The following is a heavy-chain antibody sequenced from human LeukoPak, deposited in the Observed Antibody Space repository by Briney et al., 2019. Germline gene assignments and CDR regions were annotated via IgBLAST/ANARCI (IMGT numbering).Heavy chain of an antibody. CDR3: ARDGPRYCSNGVCYAPVDP. D-gene: IGHD2-8*01. Sequence: GGSLRRSCAASGFTFSSYAMSWVRQAPGKGLEWVSSISSGSSYIYYADSVKGRFTISRDNGKNSLYLQMNSLRAEDTAVYYCARDGPRYCSNGVCYAPVDPWGQGTLVTVSS. CDR2: ISSGSSYI. V-gene: IGHV3-21*01. J-gene: IGHJ5*02. CDR1: GFTFSSYA.